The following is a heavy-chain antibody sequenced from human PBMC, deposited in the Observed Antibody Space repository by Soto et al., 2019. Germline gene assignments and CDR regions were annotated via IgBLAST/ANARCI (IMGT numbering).Heavy chain of an antibody. V-gene: IGHV3-30*18. CDR2: ILYDGSKK. Sequence: GGSLRLSCAASGFTFSSYGMHWVRQAPGKGLEWVAVILYDGSKKYYADSMKGRFTISRDNSKNTLYLQMNSLRAEDTAFYYCAKDRGALRWSEEHYYFDYWGQGTLVTVSS. CDR3: AKDRGALRWSEEHYYFDY. D-gene: IGHD4-17*01. CDR1: GFTFSSYG. J-gene: IGHJ4*02.